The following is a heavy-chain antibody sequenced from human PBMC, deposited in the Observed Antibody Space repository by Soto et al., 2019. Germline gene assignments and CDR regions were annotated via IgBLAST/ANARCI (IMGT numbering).Heavy chain of an antibody. Sequence: QVQLQESGPGLVKPSGTLSLTCAVSGGSISSSNWWSWVRQPPGKGLEWIGEIYHSGSTNYNPSLKSRGTISVDKPKHQSSLKLSSVTAADTAVYYCARRSSSWSKDYFDYWGQGTLVTVSS. CDR2: IYHSGST. CDR1: GGSISSSNW. D-gene: IGHD6-13*01. J-gene: IGHJ4*02. CDR3: ARRSSSWSKDYFDY. V-gene: IGHV4-4*02.